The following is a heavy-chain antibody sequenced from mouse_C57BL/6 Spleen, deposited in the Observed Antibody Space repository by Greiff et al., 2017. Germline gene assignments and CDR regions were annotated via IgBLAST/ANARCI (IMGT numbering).Heavy chain of an antibody. CDR3: ARWDYDGYYMDY. D-gene: IGHD2-3*01. Sequence: QVQLQPGAALVRPGSSVKLSCKASGYTFTSYWMHWVKQRPIQGLEWIGNIDPSDSETHYNQKFKDKATLTVDKSSSTAYMQLSSLTSEDSAVYYCARWDYDGYYMDYWGQGTSVTVSS. V-gene: IGHV1-52*01. CDR1: GYTFTSYW. CDR2: IDPSDSET. J-gene: IGHJ4*01.